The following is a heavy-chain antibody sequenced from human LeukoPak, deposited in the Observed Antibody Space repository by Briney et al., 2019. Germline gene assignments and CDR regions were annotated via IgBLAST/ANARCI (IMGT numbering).Heavy chain of an antibody. J-gene: IGHJ4*02. CDR2: ISYDGSNK. CDR1: GFTFSSYA. CDR3: ARDADRNIAAATVQFDY. V-gene: IGHV3-30*04. Sequence: GGSLRLSCAASGFTFSSYAMHGVRQAPGKGLEWVAVISYDGSNKYYADSVKGRFTISRDNSKNTLYLQMNSLRAEDTAVYYCARDADRNIAAATVQFDYWGQGTLVTVSS. D-gene: IGHD6-13*01.